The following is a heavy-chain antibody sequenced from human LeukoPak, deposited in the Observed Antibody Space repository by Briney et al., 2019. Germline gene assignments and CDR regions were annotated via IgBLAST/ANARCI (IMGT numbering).Heavy chain of an antibody. D-gene: IGHD3-22*01. V-gene: IGHV3-23*01. CDR3: AKVSRYYDSSGPVDY. Sequence: GGSLRLSCAASGFTFSSYAMSWVRQAPGKGLEWVSATSGSGGSTYYADSVKGRFTISRDNSKNTLYLQMNSLRAEDTAVYYCAKVSRYYDSSGPVDYWGQGTLVTVSS. J-gene: IGHJ4*02. CDR2: TSGSGGST. CDR1: GFTFSSYA.